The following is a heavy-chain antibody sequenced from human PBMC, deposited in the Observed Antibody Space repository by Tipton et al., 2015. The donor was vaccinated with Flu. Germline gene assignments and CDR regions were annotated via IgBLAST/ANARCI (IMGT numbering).Heavy chain of an antibody. V-gene: IGHV4-4*07. D-gene: IGHD2-21*02. CDR3: ARDSILTHANTGFDAFDI. CDR2: IYSSGST. CDR1: GGSINGYY. J-gene: IGHJ3*02. Sequence: TLSLTCTISGGSINGYYWSWIRQPAGKGLEWIGRIYSSGSTNYNPSLKSRVTMSVDTSKNQFSLNLTSVTAADTAVYFCARDSILTHANTGFDAFDIWGQGTVVNVSS.